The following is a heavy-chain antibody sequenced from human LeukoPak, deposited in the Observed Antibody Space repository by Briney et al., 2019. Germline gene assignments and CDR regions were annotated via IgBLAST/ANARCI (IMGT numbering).Heavy chain of an antibody. Sequence: SETLSLTCAVYGGSFSGYYWSWIRQPPGKGLEWIGEINHSGSTNYNPSLKSRVTISVDTSKNQFSLKLSSVAAADTAVYYCARDVGATTGPVDYWGQGTLVTVSS. CDR2: INHSGST. CDR3: ARDVGATTGPVDY. D-gene: IGHD1-26*01. CDR1: GGSFSGYY. V-gene: IGHV4-34*01. J-gene: IGHJ4*02.